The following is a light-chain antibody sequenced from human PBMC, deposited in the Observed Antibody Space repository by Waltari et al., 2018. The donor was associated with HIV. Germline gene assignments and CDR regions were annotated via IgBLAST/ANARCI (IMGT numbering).Light chain of an antibody. J-gene: IGLJ3*02. V-gene: IGLV1-44*01. CDR3: ATWDDSLNGWV. CDR1: SSNVATNN. CDR2: TTN. Sequence: QSVLAQPPSASGAPGQRVTISCSGSSSNVATNNVNCYQQRPGTAPKLHIYTTNPRPPGVPALVSGSKSGTSAALAISGLQSDDDADYYCATWDDSLNGWVFGGGTRLTVL.